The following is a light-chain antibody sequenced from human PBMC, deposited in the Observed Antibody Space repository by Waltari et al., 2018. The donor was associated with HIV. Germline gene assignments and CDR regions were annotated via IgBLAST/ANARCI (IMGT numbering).Light chain of an antibody. CDR2: RHD. CDR3: AVWDDSLSGWV. J-gene: IGLJ3*02. CDR1: SSNIGSNY. V-gene: IGLV1-47*01. Sequence: QSVLTQPPSASGTPGQRVTISCSGSSSNIGSNYLYWYQQVPGATPKLLIYRHDQRPSGVPDRVSGSKSGTSASLAISGLRSEDEADYDCAVWDDSLSGWVFGGGTKLTVL.